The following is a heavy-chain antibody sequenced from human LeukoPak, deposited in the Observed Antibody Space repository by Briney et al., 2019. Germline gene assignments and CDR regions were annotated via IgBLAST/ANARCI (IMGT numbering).Heavy chain of an antibody. Sequence: GGSLRLSCAASGFTFSSYGMHWVRQAPGKGLEWVALIWYEGNNKKYADSVKGRITISRDNSKNTLYLEMNSLRAEDTAVYYCARGWGSSIYASAFDIWGQGTMDTISS. V-gene: IGHV3-33*01. CDR2: IWYEGNNK. CDR1: GFTFSSYG. CDR3: ARGWGSSIYASAFDI. J-gene: IGHJ3*02. D-gene: IGHD2-2*01.